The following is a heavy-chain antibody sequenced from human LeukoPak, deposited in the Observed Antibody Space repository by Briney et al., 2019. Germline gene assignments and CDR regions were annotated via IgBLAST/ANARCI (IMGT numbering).Heavy chain of an antibody. CDR1: GFTFSSYA. Sequence: GGSLRLSCTASGFTFSSYAMSWVRQAPGKGLEWVSAISGSGGSTYYADSVKGRFTISRDNSKNTLYLQMNSLRAEDTAVYYCAKGGVVVPAALFDYWGQGTLVTVSS. D-gene: IGHD2-2*01. CDR3: AKGGVVVPAALFDY. V-gene: IGHV3-23*01. J-gene: IGHJ4*02. CDR2: ISGSGGST.